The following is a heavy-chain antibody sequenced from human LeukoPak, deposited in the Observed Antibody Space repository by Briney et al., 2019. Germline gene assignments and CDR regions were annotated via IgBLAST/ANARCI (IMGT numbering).Heavy chain of an antibody. CDR3: ARGPGARTSEAFDI. CDR1: GGSISNSY. D-gene: IGHD1-14*01. V-gene: IGHV4-4*07. CDR2: VYSSGVT. J-gene: IGHJ3*02. Sequence: PSETLSLTCAVSGGSISNSYWTWIRQPAGKGLEYIGRVYSSGVTDYNPSLKSRVTMSVDTSKNHFSLGLSSVTAADTAVYYCARGPGARTSEAFDIWGRGTMVTVSS.